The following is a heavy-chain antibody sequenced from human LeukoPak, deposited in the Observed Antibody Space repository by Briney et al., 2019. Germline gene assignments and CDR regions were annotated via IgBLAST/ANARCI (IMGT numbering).Heavy chain of an antibody. Sequence: SETLSLTCTVSGGSISSSSYYWGWIRQPPGKGLEWIGEINHSGSTNYNPSLKSRVTISVDTSKNQFSLKLSSVTAADTAVYYCARPGQWLVHGPFDYWGQGTLVTVSS. CDR2: INHSGST. J-gene: IGHJ4*02. V-gene: IGHV4-39*07. D-gene: IGHD6-19*01. CDR1: GGSISSSSYY. CDR3: ARPGQWLVHGPFDY.